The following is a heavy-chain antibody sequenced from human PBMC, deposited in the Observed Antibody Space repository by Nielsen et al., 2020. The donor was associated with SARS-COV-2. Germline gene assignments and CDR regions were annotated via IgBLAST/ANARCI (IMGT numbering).Heavy chain of an antibody. CDR1: GFTFSSYG. CDR3: AKDLRGTNTYNYYYAMDV. V-gene: IGHV3-30*18. J-gene: IGHJ6*01. CDR2: ISYDGSNK. D-gene: IGHD3-16*01. Sequence: GGSLRLSCAASGFTFSSYGMHWVRQAPGKGLEWVAVISYDGSNKYYVDSVKGRFTISRDNAKNSLYLQMNSLRAEDTAVYYCAKDLRGTNTYNYYYAMDVWGQGTTVTVSS.